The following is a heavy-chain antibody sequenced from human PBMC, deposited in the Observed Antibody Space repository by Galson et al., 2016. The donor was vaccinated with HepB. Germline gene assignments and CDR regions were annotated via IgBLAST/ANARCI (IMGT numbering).Heavy chain of an antibody. CDR2: IYYSGTT. J-gene: IGHJ2*01. Sequence: SLTCSVPGGSVYSHDYYWTWIRQPPGKGLEWIGYIYYSGTTYYNPSLKSRIAMSIDTSKDQFSLTMTSVTAADTAVYYCARLFVGWGHYRFDSWGRGTLVTVSS. V-gene: IGHV4-30-4*01. CDR1: GGSVYSHDYY. CDR3: ARLFVGWGHYRFDS. D-gene: IGHD3-16*02.